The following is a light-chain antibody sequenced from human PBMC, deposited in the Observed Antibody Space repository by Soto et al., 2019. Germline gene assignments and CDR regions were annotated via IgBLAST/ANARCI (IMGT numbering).Light chain of an antibody. V-gene: IGKV1-33*01. Sequence: IRMTQSPSSLSASTGDRVTITCRASQGISHYLNWYQQKPGKAPNLLIFDASNLETGVPSRFSGTGSGTDFTFTISSLQPEDIATYFCQQYNSLPLTFGGGTRVGIK. CDR3: QQYNSLPLT. CDR1: QGISHY. CDR2: DAS. J-gene: IGKJ4*01.